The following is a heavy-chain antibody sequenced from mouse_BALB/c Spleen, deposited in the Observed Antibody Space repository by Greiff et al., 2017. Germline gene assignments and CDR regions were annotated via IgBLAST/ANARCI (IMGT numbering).Heavy chain of an antibody. V-gene: IGHV5-4*02. CDR2: ISDGGSYT. J-gene: IGHJ3*01. Sequence: EVMLVESGGGLVKPGGSLKLSCAASGFTFSDYYMYWVRQTPEKRLEWVATISDGGSYTYYPDSVKGRFTISRDNAKNNLYLQMSSLKSEDTAMYYCAREGGHYYGYFFAYWGQGTLVTVSA. CDR1: GFTFSDYY. D-gene: IGHD2-14*01. CDR3: AREGGHYYGYFFAY.